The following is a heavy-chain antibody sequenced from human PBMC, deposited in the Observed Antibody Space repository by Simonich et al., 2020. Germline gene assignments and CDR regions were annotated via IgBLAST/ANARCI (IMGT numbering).Heavy chain of an antibody. J-gene: IGHJ6*02. V-gene: IGHV3-48*03. Sequence: EVQLVESGGGLVQPGGSLGLSCAASGFTFSSYEMNWVRQAPGKGLEWVSYISSSGSTIYDADSVKGRFNNSRDNAKTSLYLQMNSLRAEATAVYYCARDFRLQLVEIGTYYYYGMDVWGQGTTVTVSS. D-gene: IGHD6-6*01. CDR3: ARDFRLQLVEIGTYYYYGMDV. CDR2: ISSSGSTI. CDR1: GFTFSSYE.